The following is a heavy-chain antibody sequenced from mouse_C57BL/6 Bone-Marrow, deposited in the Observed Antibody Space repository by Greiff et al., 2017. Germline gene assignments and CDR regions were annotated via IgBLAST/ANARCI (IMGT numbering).Heavy chain of an antibody. D-gene: IGHD1-1*01. J-gene: IGHJ1*03. CDR2: IYPGSGST. CDR3: ARKDYYYGSSFYWYFDV. V-gene: IGHV1-55*01. CDR1: GYTFTSYW. Sequence: QVHVKQSGAELVKPGASVKMSCKASGYTFTSYWITWVKQRPGQGLEWIGDIYPGSGSTNYNEKFKSKATLTVDTSSSTAYMQLSSLTSEDSAVYYCARKDYYYGSSFYWYFDVWGTGTTVTVSS.